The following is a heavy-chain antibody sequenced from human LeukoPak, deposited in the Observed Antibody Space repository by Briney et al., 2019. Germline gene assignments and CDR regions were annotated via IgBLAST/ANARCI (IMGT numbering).Heavy chain of an antibody. V-gene: IGHV4-39*07. CDR2: INHSGST. CDR1: GGSISSGGYY. CDR3: ARVPGWLRRLDY. D-gene: IGHD5-12*01. Sequence: SETLSLTCTVSGGSISSGGYYWSWIRQPPGKGREWIGEINHSGSTNYNPSLKSRVTISVDTSKNQFSLKLSSVTAADTAVYYCARVPGWLRRLDYWGQGTLVTVSS. J-gene: IGHJ4*02.